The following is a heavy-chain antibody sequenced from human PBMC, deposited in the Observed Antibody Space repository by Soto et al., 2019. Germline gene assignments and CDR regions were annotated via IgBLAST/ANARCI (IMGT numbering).Heavy chain of an antibody. CDR2: ISSSSSYI. J-gene: IGHJ6*02. Sequence: RLSCAASGFTFSSYSMNWVRQAPGKGLEWVSSISSSSSYIYYADSVKGRFTISRDNAKNSLYLQMNSLRAEDTAVYYCARGGQTYYYDSSGSMSYGMDVWGQGTTVTVSS. CDR3: ARGGQTYYYDSSGSMSYGMDV. D-gene: IGHD3-22*01. CDR1: GFTFSSYS. V-gene: IGHV3-21*01.